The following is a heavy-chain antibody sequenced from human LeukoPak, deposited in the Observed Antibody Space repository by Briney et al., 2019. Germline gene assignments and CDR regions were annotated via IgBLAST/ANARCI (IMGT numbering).Heavy chain of an antibody. V-gene: IGHV3-23*01. CDR2: IRNSDGMT. CDR3: AKGLERESRLDS. CDR1: GFSINTYT. D-gene: IGHD1-1*01. J-gene: IGHJ4*02. Sequence: GGSLRLSCDASGFSINTYTMYWVRQAPGQGLEWVSGIRNSDGMTYYADSVRGRFTISTDNSKNTLYLQMNSLRSEDTALYYCAKGLERESRLDSWGQGTLVTVSS.